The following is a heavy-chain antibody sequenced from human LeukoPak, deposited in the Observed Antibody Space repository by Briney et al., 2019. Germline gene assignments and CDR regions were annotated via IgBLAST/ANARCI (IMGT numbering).Heavy chain of an antibody. CDR2: IYYSGST. J-gene: IGHJ6*03. Sequence: SETLSLTCTVSGGSISSYYWSWIRQPPGKGLEWIGYIYYSGSTNYYPSLKSRVTISVDTSKNQFSLKLSSVTAADTAVYYCARDREDLPMVRDRRVGANYYYYMDVWGKGTTVTISS. V-gene: IGHV4-59*01. CDR3: ARDREDLPMVRDRRVGANYYYYMDV. CDR1: GGSISSYY. D-gene: IGHD3-10*01.